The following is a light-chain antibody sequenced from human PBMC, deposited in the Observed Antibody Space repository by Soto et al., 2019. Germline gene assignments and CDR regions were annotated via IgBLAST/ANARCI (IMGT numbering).Light chain of an antibody. CDR3: LQDYNYPRT. J-gene: IGKJ1*01. CDR1: QGIRND. CDR2: AAS. Sequence: AIQMTQSPSSLSSSVGYMFPITCRASQGIRNDLGWYQQKPGKAPNLLIYAASSLQSGVPSRFSGSGSGTDFTLTISSLQPEDFATYYCLQDYNYPRTFGQGTKVDIK. V-gene: IGKV1-6*01.